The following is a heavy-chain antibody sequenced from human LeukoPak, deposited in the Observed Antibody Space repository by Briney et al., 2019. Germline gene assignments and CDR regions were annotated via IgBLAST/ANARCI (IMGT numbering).Heavy chain of an antibody. J-gene: IGHJ4*02. CDR3: ARGGGDYDPYYFDY. CDR1: GGSISSYY. Sequence: SETLSLTCTVSGGSISSYYWSWIRQPAGKGLEWIGRIYTSGSTNYNPSLKSRVTMSVDTSKNQFSLKLSSVTAEDTAVYYCARGGGDYDPYYFDYWGQGTLVTVSS. CDR2: IYTSGST. D-gene: IGHD4-17*01. V-gene: IGHV4-4*07.